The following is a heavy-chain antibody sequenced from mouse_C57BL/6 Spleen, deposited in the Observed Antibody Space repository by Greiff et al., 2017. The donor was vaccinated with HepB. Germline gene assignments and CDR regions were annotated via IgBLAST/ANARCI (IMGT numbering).Heavy chain of an antibody. Sequence: EVQLQQSGPELVKPGASVKMSCKASGYTFTDYNMHWVKQSHGKSLEWIGYINPNNGGTSYNQKFKGKATLTVYKSSSTAYMAIRSLTSADSAVYYCARDGYDGSRAMDYWGQGTSVTVAS. CDR2: INPNNGGT. V-gene: IGHV1-22*01. CDR1: GYTFTDYN. J-gene: IGHJ4*01. CDR3: ARDGYDGSRAMDY. D-gene: IGHD1-1*01.